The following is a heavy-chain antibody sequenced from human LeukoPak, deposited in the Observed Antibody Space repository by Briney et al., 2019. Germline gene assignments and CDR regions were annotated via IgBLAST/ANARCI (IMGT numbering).Heavy chain of an antibody. Sequence: PGGSLRLSCAASGFTFSSYWISWVRQAPGKGLEWVANIKQDGSEKYYVDSVKGRFTISRDNAKNSLYLQMNSLRAEDTAVYYCARARWPPGDYWGQGTLVTVSS. CDR2: IKQDGSEK. D-gene: IGHD4-23*01. J-gene: IGHJ4*02. CDR3: ARARWPPGDY. CDR1: GFTFSSYW. V-gene: IGHV3-7*01.